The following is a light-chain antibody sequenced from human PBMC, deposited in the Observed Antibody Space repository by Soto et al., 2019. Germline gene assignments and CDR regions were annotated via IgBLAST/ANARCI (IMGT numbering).Light chain of an antibody. CDR1: SSDIGAGYD. CDR2: GNN. CDR3: QSFDSSLNVVI. Sequence: VLTQTPSVSGAPGQRVTISCTGSSSDIGAGYDVHWYQQLPGTAPKLLIYGNNNRPSGVSDRFSGSKSGTSASLAITGLQAEDEASYYCQSFDSSLNVVIFGGGTQLTVL. J-gene: IGLJ2*01. V-gene: IGLV1-40*01.